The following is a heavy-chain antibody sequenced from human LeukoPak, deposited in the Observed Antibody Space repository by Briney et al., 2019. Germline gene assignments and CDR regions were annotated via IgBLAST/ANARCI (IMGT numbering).Heavy chain of an antibody. CDR3: AKDITYGDSMGYFDY. J-gene: IGHJ4*02. CDR1: GFSFNSHA. CDR2: ISRSGVTT. D-gene: IGHD4-17*01. V-gene: IGHV3-23*01. Sequence: GGSLRLSCAASGFSFNSHAMSWVRQAPGKGLEWVSSISRSGVTTYYADSVKGRFTVSRDNSKNTLYPQMNSLRAEDTALYYCAKDITYGDSMGYFDYWGQGTLVTVSS.